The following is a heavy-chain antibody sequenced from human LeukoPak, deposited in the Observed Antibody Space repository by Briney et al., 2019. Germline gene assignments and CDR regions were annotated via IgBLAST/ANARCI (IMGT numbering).Heavy chain of an antibody. CDR3: ARDPEEYSSDWELGYFDY. CDR2: ISSSSSTI. J-gene: IGHJ4*02. V-gene: IGHV3-48*02. Sequence: GGSLRLSCAASGFTFSSYSMNWVRQAPGKGLEWVSYISSSSSTIYYADSVKGRFTISRDNAKNSLYLQMNSLRDEDTAVYYCARDPEEYSSDWELGYFDYWGQGTLVTVSS. CDR1: GFTFSSYS. D-gene: IGHD6-19*01.